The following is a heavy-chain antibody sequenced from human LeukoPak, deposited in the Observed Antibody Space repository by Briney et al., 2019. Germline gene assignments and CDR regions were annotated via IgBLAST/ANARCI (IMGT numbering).Heavy chain of an antibody. CDR2: IIPIFGTA. V-gene: IGHV1-69*05. CDR1: GGTFSSYT. Sequence: SAKVSCKASGGTFSSYTISWVRQAPGQGLEWMGRIIPIFGTANYAQKFQGRVTITTDESTSTAYMELSSLRSEDTAAYYCARDRHIVATVVGGGEFDYWGQGTLVAVSS. CDR3: ARDRHIVATVVGGGEFDY. J-gene: IGHJ4*02. D-gene: IGHD5-12*01.